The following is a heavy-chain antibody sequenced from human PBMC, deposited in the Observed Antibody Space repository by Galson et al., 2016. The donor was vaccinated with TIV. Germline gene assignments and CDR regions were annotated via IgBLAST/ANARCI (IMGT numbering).Heavy chain of an antibody. J-gene: IGHJ6*02. V-gene: IGHV1-69*13. CDR1: GDTFTSYP. CDR2: IIPLFGTA. Sequence: SVKVSCKASGDTFTSYPFNWVRQAPGQGLEWMGGIIPLFGTANYAQKFQGRVTVTADESTSTVYLDLSSLRSEDTAVYYCAKDRNTALYTYHYYYGMDVWGQGTTVTVSS. D-gene: IGHD5-18*01. CDR3: AKDRNTALYTYHYYYGMDV.